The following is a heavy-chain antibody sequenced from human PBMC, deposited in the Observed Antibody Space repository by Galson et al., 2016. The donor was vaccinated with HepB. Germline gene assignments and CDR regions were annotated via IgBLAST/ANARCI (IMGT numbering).Heavy chain of an antibody. CDR1: GFTFSTYA. CDR3: ASDPRQWQRGYNYGFEY. D-gene: IGHD5-18*01. J-gene: IGHJ4*02. V-gene: IGHV3-30*03. CDR2: ISYDGDTK. Sequence: SLRLSCAASGFTFSTYALNWVRQAPGKGLEWVAVISYDGDTKYHADSVKGRFTISRDNSKNTLYLQMHRLRFEDTAVYYCASDPRQWQRGYNYGFEYWGQGTLVSVSS.